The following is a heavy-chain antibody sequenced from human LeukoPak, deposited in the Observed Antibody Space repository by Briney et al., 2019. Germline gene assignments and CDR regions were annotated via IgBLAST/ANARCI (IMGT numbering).Heavy chain of an antibody. CDR3: ARVRGYCTNGVCYRSMDV. J-gene: IGHJ6*04. D-gene: IGHD2-8*01. V-gene: IGHV1-18*01. CDR1: GYTFTSYG. CDR2: ISAYNGNT. Sequence: ASVKVSRKASGYTFTSYGISWVRQAPGQGLEWMGWISAYNGNTNYAQKLQGRVTMTTDTSTSTAYMELRSLRSDDTAVYYCARVRGYCTNGVCYRSMDVWGKGTTVTVSS.